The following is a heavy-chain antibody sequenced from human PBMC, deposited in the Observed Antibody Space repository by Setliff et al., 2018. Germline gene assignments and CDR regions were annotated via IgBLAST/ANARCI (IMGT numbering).Heavy chain of an antibody. CDR2: ISYDGSHD. J-gene: IGHJ5*02. V-gene: IGHV3-30-3*01. CDR1: GFMFGSYA. Sequence: PGGSLRLSCAASGFMFGSYAMHWVRQAPGRGPEWLAAISYDGSHDYYADSVRGRFTISRDNSNNTLYMQMSSLRAEDTAIYSCARDGKQYYYDSTGYYRNWFDPWGQGTLVTVSS. D-gene: IGHD3-22*01. CDR3: ARDGKQYYYDSTGYYRNWFDP.